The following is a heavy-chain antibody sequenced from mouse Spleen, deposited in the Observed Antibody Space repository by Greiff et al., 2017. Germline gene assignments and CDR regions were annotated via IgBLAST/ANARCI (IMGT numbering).Heavy chain of an antibody. J-gene: IGHJ2*01. CDR3: ARSQTGTAFDY. CDR2: IDPSDSYT. CDR1: GYTFTSYW. V-gene: IGHV1-50*01. D-gene: IGHD4-1*01. Sequence: LQPGAELVKPGASVKLSCKASGYTFTSYWMQWVKQRPGQGLEWIGEIDPSDSYTNYNQKFKGKATLTVDTTSSTAYMQLSSLTSEDSAVYYCARSQTGTAFDYWGQGTTLTVSS.